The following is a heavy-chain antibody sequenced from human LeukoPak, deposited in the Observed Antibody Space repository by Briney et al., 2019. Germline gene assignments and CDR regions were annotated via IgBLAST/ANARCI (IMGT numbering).Heavy chain of an antibody. D-gene: IGHD5-12*01. V-gene: IGHV3-74*01. J-gene: IGHJ4*02. Sequence: PGGSLRLSCAASGFTFSSTWMHWFRQAPGKGPVWVSRIHSDGSSTIYADSVKGRFTISRDNAKNSLNLQMNSLRAEDTAVYYCAREGDSGYVELDSWGQGTLVTVSS. CDR1: GFTFSSTW. CDR3: AREGDSGYVELDS. CDR2: IHSDGSST.